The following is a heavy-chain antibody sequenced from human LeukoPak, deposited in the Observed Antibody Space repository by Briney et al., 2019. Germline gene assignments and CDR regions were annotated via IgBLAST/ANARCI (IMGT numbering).Heavy chain of an antibody. CDR1: GGSISSYY. CDR2: IYYSGST. CDR3: ASGAYSSRWYYFDY. D-gene: IGHD6-13*01. V-gene: IGHV4-59*08. Sequence: ASETLSLTCTVSGGSISSYYWSWIRQPPGKGLEWIGYIYYSGSTNYNPSLKSRVTISVDTSKNQFSLKLSSVTAADTGVYYCASGAYSSRWYYFDYWGQGTLVTVSS. J-gene: IGHJ4*02.